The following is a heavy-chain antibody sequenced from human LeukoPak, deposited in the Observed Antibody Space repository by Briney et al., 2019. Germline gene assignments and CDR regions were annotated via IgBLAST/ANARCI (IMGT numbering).Heavy chain of an antibody. CDR1: GFTFSSYS. V-gene: IGHV3-48*01. J-gene: IGHJ4*02. D-gene: IGHD6-13*01. CDR2: ISSSSTI. Sequence: GGSLRLSCAASGFTFSSYSMYWVRQAPGKGLEWVSYISSSSTIYYADSVKGRFTISRDNAKNSLYLQMNSLRAEDTAVYYCARDPVAAVGKGWDFFDYWGQGTLVTVSS. CDR3: ARDPVAAVGKGWDFFDY.